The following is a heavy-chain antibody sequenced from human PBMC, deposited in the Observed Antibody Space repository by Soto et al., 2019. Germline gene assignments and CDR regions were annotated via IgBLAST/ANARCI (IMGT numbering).Heavy chain of an antibody. Sequence: GGSLRLSCEASGFTFSRVSMNWVRLVPGKGLEWVASISSGSSDTWYADSVEGRFIISRDNAQNSLFLQMNTLRPEDTAMYYCARVAYWGPGTQVTVSS. V-gene: IGHV3-21*01. J-gene: IGHJ4*02. CDR3: ARVAY. CDR2: ISSGSSDT. CDR1: GFTFSRVS.